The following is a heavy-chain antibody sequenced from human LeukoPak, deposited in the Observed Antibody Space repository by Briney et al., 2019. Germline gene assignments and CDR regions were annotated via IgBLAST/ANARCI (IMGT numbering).Heavy chain of an antibody. Sequence: GGSLRLSCAASGFTFSSYEMNWVRQAPGKGLEWVSYISSSGSTIYYADSVKGRFTISRDNDKNSLYLQMNSLRAEDTGVYYCARDGSGWYDYWGQGILVTVSS. J-gene: IGHJ4*02. CDR1: GFTFSSYE. D-gene: IGHD6-19*01. CDR3: ARDGSGWYDY. V-gene: IGHV3-48*03. CDR2: ISSSGSTI.